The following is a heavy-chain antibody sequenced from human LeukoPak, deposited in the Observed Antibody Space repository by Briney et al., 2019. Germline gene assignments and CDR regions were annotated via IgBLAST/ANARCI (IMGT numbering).Heavy chain of an antibody. D-gene: IGHD2-15*01. CDR3: ASVVAARGWFDP. J-gene: IGHJ5*02. CDR1: GYTFTSYY. V-gene: IGHV1-46*01. CDR2: TNPSGGST. Sequence: GASVKVSCKASGYTFTSYYMHWVRQAPGQGLEWMGITNPSGGSTSYAQKFQGRVTMTRDTSTSTVYMELSSLRSEDTAVYYCASVVAARGWFDPWGQGTLVTVSS.